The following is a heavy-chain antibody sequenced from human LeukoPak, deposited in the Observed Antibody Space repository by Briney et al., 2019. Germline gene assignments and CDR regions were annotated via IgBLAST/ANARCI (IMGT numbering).Heavy chain of an antibody. V-gene: IGHV3-11*04. CDR3: ARVTGNKLGDYYYYYMDV. J-gene: IGHJ6*03. Sequence: GGSLRLSCAASGFTFSDYYMSWIRQAPGEGLEWVSYISSSGSTIYYADSVKGRFTISRGSAKNSLFLQMNSLRAEDTAVYYCARVTGNKLGDYYYYYMDVWGKGTTVTVSS. CDR2: ISSSGSTI. CDR1: GFTFSDYY. D-gene: IGHD2/OR15-2a*01.